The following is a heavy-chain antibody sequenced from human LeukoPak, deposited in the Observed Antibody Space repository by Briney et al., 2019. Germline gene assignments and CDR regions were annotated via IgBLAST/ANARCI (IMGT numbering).Heavy chain of an antibody. J-gene: IGHJ6*03. V-gene: IGHV3-23*01. D-gene: IGHD5-24*01. CDR3: ARGSKDGYNQLRPYYYMDV. CDR2: ISGSGGST. Sequence: GGTLRLSCAASGFTFSSYGMSWVRQAPGKGLEWVSAISGSGGSTYYADSVKGRFTISRDNSKNTLYLQMNSLRAEDTAVYYCARGSKDGYNQLRPYYYMDVWGKGTTVTISS. CDR1: GFTFSSYG.